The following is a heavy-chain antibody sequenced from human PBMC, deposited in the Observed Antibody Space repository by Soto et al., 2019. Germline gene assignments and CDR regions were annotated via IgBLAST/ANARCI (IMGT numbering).Heavy chain of an antibody. J-gene: IGHJ4*02. CDR3: ARDQGLWLGELGPPLAFDN. CDR2: MNPHSGNT. Sequence: QVQLVQSGAEVKKPGASVKVSCKASGYTFTGYDINWVRQATGQGLEWMGWMNPHSGNTNYAQKFQGRVTMTRNTSISTAYMELSSLRSEDTAMYYCARDQGLWLGELGPPLAFDNWGPGTLVTVSS. V-gene: IGHV1-8*01. CDR1: GYTFTGYD. D-gene: IGHD3-10*01.